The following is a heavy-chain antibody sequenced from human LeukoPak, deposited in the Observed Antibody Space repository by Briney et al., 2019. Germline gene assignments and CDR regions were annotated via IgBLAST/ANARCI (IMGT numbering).Heavy chain of an antibody. CDR1: GFTFSSYA. V-gene: IGHV3-23*01. Sequence: GGSLRLSCAASGFTFSSYAMSWVRRAPGKGLEWVSGTSGSGGHTYYADSVKGRFTISRDNSKNTLYLQMNRLGAEDTAIYYCMKGAVWGQGTLVTVSS. CDR3: MKGAV. CDR2: TSGSGGHT. J-gene: IGHJ4*02.